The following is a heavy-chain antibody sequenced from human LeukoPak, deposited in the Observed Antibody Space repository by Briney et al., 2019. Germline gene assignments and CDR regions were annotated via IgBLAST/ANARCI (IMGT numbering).Heavy chain of an antibody. V-gene: IGHV4-38-2*01. D-gene: IGHD1-26*01. Sequence: PSETLSLTCAVSGCSISSGYYWGWIRQPPGKGLEWIGSIYHSGSTYYNPSLKSRVTISVDTSKNQFSLKLSSVTAADTAVYYCARHRVGANYFDYWGQGTLVTVSS. J-gene: IGHJ4*02. CDR1: GCSISSGYY. CDR3: ARHRVGANYFDY. CDR2: IYHSGST.